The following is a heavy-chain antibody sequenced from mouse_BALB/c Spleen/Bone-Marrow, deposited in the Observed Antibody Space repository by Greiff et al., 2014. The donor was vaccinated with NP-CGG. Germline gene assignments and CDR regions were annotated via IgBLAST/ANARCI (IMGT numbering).Heavy chain of an antibody. D-gene: IGHD1-1*02. CDR3: ARSGERYGSMDY. CDR2: ISDGGSYT. CDR1: GFTFSDYY. V-gene: IGHV5-4*02. J-gene: IGHJ4*01. Sequence: DVQLVESGGGLVKPGGSLKLSCAASGFTFSDYYMYWVRQTPEKRLECVATISDGGSYTYYPDSVKGRFTISRDNAKNNLYLQMSSLKSEDTAMYYCARSGERYGSMDYWGQGTSVTVFS.